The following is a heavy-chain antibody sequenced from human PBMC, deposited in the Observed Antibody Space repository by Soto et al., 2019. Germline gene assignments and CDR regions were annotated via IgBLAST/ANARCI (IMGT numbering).Heavy chain of an antibody. CDR2: FDPEDGET. V-gene: IGHV1-24*01. Sequence: GTPVEVSCKASGYTLTDISLYWVRHAPGKGLEWMGGFDPEDGETIYAQKFQGRVTMTEDTSTDTAYMELSSLRSEDTAVYYCATIVVVPAASTFDYWGQGTLVTVSS. J-gene: IGHJ4*02. D-gene: IGHD2-2*01. CDR3: ATIVVVPAASTFDY. CDR1: GYTLTDIS.